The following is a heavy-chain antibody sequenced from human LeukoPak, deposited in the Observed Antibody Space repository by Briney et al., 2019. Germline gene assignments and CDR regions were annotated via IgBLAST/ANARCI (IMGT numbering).Heavy chain of an antibody. CDR1: GGTFSSYA. CDR2: IIPIFGTA. J-gene: IGHJ3*02. V-gene: IGHV1-69*05. D-gene: IGHD5-12*01. Sequence: GSSVKVSCKASGGTFSSYAISWVRQAPGQGLEWMGRIIPIFGTANYAQKSQGRVTITTDESTSTAYMGLSSLRSEDTAVYYCARDWTVARAFDIWGQGTMVTVSS. CDR3: ARDWTVARAFDI.